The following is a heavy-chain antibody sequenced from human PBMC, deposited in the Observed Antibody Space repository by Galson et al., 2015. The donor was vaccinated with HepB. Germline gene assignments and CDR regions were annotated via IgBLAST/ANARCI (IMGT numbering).Heavy chain of an antibody. CDR1: GGTFSSYA. V-gene: IGHV1-69*13. CDR3: ARDEAARPPGPDYYYYGMDV. Sequence: SVKVSCKASGGTFSSYAISWVRQAPGQGLEWMGGIIPIFGTANYAQKFQGRVTITADESTSTAYMELSSLRSEDTAVYYCARDEAARPPGPDYYYYGMDVWGQGTTVTVSS. D-gene: IGHD6-6*01. CDR2: IIPIFGTA. J-gene: IGHJ6*02.